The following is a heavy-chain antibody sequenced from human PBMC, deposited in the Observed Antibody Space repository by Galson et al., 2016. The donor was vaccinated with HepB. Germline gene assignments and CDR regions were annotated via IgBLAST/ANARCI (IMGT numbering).Heavy chain of an antibody. CDR2: INHDGST. V-gene: IGHV4-34*01. J-gene: IGHJ4*02. CDR3: ARGVGSGSFYLYLPRTFDY. Sequence: ETLSLTCAVFDGSFSNYYWTWIRQPPGKGLEWIGEINHDGSTNYNPSLKSRVTISVATSKNQFSLKLNSVTAADTAVYYCARGVGSGSFYLYLPRTFDYWGQGTLVTVSS. CDR1: DGSFSNYY. D-gene: IGHD3-10*01.